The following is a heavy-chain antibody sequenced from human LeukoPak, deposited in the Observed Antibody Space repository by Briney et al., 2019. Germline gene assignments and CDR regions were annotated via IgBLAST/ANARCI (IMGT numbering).Heavy chain of an antibody. CDR3: VNYGWGRPS. CDR1: GGSISSSSCY. J-gene: IGHJ4*02. Sequence: PSETLSLTCTVSGGSISSSSCYWGWIRQPPGKGLEWIGSIYYSGSTYYNPSLKSRVTISVDTSKNQFSLKLSSVTAADTAVYYCVNYGWGRPSWGQGTLVTVSS. CDR2: IYYSGST. V-gene: IGHV4-39*01. D-gene: IGHD3-10*01.